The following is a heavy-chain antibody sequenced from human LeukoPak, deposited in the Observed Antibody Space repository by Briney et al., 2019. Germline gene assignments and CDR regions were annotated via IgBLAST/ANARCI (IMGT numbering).Heavy chain of an antibody. D-gene: IGHD2-15*01. Sequence: ASVKVSCKASGYTFTSYYMHWVRQAPGQGLEWVGIINPRGGSTSYPQKFQGRVTMTRETSTSRVYIELSSVRSEDTVVYYCARGYCSAGSCYSWSNYYHYGMDVWGKGTTVTVSS. CDR3: ARGYCSAGSCYSWSNYYHYGMDV. CDR1: GYTFTSYY. CDR2: INPRGGST. V-gene: IGHV1-46*01. J-gene: IGHJ6*04.